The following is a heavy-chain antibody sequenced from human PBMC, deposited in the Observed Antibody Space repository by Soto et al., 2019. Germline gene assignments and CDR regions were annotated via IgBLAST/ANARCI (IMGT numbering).Heavy chain of an antibody. V-gene: IGHV3-30*18. CDR3: AKDFYSSGWAHPIDY. CDR1: GFTFSSYG. J-gene: IGHJ4*02. CDR2: ISYDGSNK. D-gene: IGHD6-19*01. Sequence: GGSLRLSCAASGFTFSSYGMHWVRQAPGKGLEWVAVISYDGSNKYYADSVKGRFTISRDNSKNTLYLQMNSLRAEDTAVYYCAKDFYSSGWAHPIDYWGQGTLVTVSS.